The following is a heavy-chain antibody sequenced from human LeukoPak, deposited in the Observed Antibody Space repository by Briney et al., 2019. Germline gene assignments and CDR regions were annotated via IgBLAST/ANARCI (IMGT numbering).Heavy chain of an antibody. V-gene: IGHV3-23*01. D-gene: IGHD3-16*01. CDR2: IRGGGGST. CDR1: GLTFSNYA. J-gene: IGHJ4*02. CDR3: AKGGEQVSHFDY. Sequence: GSLRLSCAASGLTFSNYAMSWVRQAPGKGLEWVSAIRGGGGSTYYADSVKGRFTISRDNSKNTLYLQMSSLRAEDTAVYYCAKGGEQVSHFDYWGQGTLVTVSS.